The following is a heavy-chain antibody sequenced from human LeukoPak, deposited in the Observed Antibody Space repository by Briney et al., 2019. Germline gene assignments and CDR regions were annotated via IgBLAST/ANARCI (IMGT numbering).Heavy chain of an antibody. D-gene: IGHD5-24*01. J-gene: IGHJ4*02. CDR2: ISYDGSNK. CDR3: AKDHGGGYNHEYYFYY. CDR1: GFTFSSYG. Sequence: QPGGSLRLSCAASGFTFSSYGMHWVRQAPGKGLEWVAVISYDGSNKYYADSVKGRFTISRDNSKNTLYLQMNSLRAEDTAVYYCAKDHGGGYNHEYYFYYWGQGTLVTVSS. V-gene: IGHV3-30*18.